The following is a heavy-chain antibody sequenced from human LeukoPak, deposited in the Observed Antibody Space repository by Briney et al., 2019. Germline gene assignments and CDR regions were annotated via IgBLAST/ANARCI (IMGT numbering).Heavy chain of an antibody. D-gene: IGHD2-2*01. CDR1: GYTFTSYG. V-gene: IGHV1-18*01. J-gene: IGHJ6*03. CDR2: ISAYNGNT. CDR3: ARESVGPFDIVVVPADGRHYYYMDV. Sequence: AASVKVSCRASGYTFTSYGISWVRQAPGQGLEWMGWISAYNGNTNYAQKLQGRVTMTTDTSTSTAYMELRSLRSDDTAVYYCARESVGPFDIVVVPADGRHYYYMDVWGKGTTVTVSS.